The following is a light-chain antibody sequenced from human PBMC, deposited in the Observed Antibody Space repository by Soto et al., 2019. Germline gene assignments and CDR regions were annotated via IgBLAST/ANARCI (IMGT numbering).Light chain of an antibody. Sequence: QSVLTQPPSVSAAPGQKVTISCSGRSSNIGNNYVSWYQQLPGTAPKLLIYVNNKRPSGIPDRFSGAKAGTSATPGITRLQAGGEAQYYCRTWESRPSGVVFGGGTKLTVL. CDR2: VNN. V-gene: IGLV1-51*01. CDR1: SSNIGNNY. CDR3: RTWESRPSGVV. J-gene: IGLJ2*01.